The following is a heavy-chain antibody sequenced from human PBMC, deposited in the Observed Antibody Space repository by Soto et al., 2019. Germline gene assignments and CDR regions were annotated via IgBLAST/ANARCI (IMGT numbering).Heavy chain of an antibody. V-gene: IGHV3-21*01. CDR3: VRDSGQQLCRRSFYYFYMCV. CDR1: GVTFSSFS. CDR2: ILSSGGSI. D-gene: IGHD6-13*01. Sequence: EVQLVESGGGLVKPGGSLRLSCAASGVTFSSFSFNWVRQAPGKGLEWVSFILSSGGSIYYADSVKGRCTISRHNAKNSPYLQMNRLKDQDTAVYYSVRDSGQQLCRRSFYYFYMCVWGKGTTVTVAS. J-gene: IGHJ6*03.